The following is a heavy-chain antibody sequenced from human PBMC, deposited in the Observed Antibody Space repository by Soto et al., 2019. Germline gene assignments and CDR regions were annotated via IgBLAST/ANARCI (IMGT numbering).Heavy chain of an antibody. J-gene: IGHJ3*02. CDR1: GGTFSSYA. CDR2: IIPIFGTA. V-gene: IGHV1-69*13. CDR3: ARDGEGIAVPGNSFDI. D-gene: IGHD6-19*01. Sequence: GASVKVSCKASGGTFSSYAISWVRQAPGQGLEWMGGIIPIFGTANYAQKFQGRVTITADESTSTAYMELSSLRSEDTAVYYCARDGEGIAVPGNSFDIWGQGTMVTVSS.